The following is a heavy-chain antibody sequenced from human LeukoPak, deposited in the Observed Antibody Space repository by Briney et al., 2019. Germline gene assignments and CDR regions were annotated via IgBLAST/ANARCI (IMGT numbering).Heavy chain of an antibody. V-gene: IGHV1-69*04. Sequence: ASVKVSCKASGGTFSSYAISWVRQAPGQGLEWMGRIIPILGIANYAQKFQGRVTITADKSTSTAYMELSSLRSEDTAVYYCARDRPTYDSSGYSNYWGQGTLVTVSS. CDR2: IIPILGIA. CDR1: GGTFSSYA. J-gene: IGHJ4*02. D-gene: IGHD3-22*01. CDR3: ARDRPTYDSSGYSNY.